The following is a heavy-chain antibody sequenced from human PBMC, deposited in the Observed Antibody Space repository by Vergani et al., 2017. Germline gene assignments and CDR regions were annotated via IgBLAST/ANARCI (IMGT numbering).Heavy chain of an antibody. CDR3: AKDIADYYYYMDV. J-gene: IGHJ6*03. CDR2: ISWNSGSI. V-gene: IGHV3-9*01. Sequence: EVQLLESGGGLVQPGRSLRLSCAASGFTFDDYAMHWVRQAPGKGLEWVSGISWNSGSIGYADSVKGRFTISRDNAKNSLYLQMNSLRAEDTALYYCAKDIADYYYYMDVWGKGTTVTVSS. CDR1: GFTFDDYA.